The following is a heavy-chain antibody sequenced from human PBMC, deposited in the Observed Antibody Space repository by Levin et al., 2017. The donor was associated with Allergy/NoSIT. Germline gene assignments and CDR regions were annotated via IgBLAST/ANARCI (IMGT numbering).Heavy chain of an antibody. J-gene: IGHJ5*02. CDR2: IYYSGST. D-gene: IGHD3-10*01. V-gene: IGHV4-39*01. Sequence: SETLSLTCTVCGGSISSSRFYWGWIRQPPGKGLEWIGSIYYSGSTYYNPSLKSRVTISVDTSKNQFSLKLSSVTAADTAVDYCARSPLYYFGSGFDPWGQGTLVTVSS. CDR3: ARSPLYYFGSGFDP. CDR1: GGSISSSRFY.